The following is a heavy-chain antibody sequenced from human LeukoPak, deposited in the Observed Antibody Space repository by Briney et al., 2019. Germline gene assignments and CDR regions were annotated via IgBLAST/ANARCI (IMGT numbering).Heavy chain of an antibody. V-gene: IGHV4-59*01. D-gene: IGHD4-23*01. CDR3: ARDPVGHYFDY. CDR1: GGSISSYY. Sequence: PSETLSLTCTVSGGSISSYYWSWIRRPPGKGLEWIGYIYYGGSTNYNPSLKSRVTISVDTSKNQFSLKLSSVTAADTAVYYCARDPVGHYFDYWGQGTLVTVSS. CDR2: IYYGGST. J-gene: IGHJ4*02.